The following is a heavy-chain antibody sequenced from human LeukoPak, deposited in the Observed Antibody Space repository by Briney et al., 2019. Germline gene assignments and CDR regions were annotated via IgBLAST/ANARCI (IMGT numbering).Heavy chain of an antibody. CDR2: IYYSGST. Sequence: PSETLSLTCTVSGGSISSSSYYWGWIRQPPGKGLEWIGSIYYSGSTYYNPSLKSRVTISVDTSKNQFSLKLSSVTAADTAVYYCAVPWRDGYFSDYWGQGTLVTVSS. D-gene: IGHD5-24*01. V-gene: IGHV4-39*01. CDR3: AVPWRDGYFSDY. CDR1: GGSISSSSYY. J-gene: IGHJ4*02.